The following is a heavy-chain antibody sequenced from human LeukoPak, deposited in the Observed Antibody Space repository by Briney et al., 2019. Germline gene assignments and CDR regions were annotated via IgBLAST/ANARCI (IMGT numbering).Heavy chain of an antibody. CDR3: TRSVTTGSG. J-gene: IGHJ4*02. Sequence: PGGSLRLSCAASGFTFSGSAMHWVRQASGKGLEWVGRIRSKANSYATAYAASVKGRFTISRDDSKNTAYLQMNSLKTEDTAVYYCTRSVTTGSGWGQGTLVTVSS. V-gene: IGHV3-73*01. CDR2: IRSKANSYAT. CDR1: GFTFSGSA. D-gene: IGHD4-17*01.